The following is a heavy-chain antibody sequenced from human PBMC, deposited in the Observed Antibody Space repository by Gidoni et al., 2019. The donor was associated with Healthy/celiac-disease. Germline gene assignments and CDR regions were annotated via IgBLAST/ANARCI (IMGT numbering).Heavy chain of an antibody. CDR2: ISGSGGST. Sequence: EVQLLESGGGLVQPGGSLRLPCAASGFPFSSYAMSWVRQAPGKGVEWVSAISGSGGSTYYADSVKGRFTISKDNSKNTLYLQMNSLRAEDTAVYYCAKDLMFGELAFDYWGQGTLVTVSS. CDR1: GFPFSSYA. V-gene: IGHV3-23*01. D-gene: IGHD3-10*02. CDR3: AKDLMFGELAFDY. J-gene: IGHJ4*02.